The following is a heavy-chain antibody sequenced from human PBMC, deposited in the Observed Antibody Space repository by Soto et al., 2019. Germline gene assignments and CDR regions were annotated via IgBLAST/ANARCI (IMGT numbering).Heavy chain of an antibody. CDR3: ARDCSGGSCYPGMDV. D-gene: IGHD2-15*01. CDR2: ISSSGYI. CDR1: GFNSNSYS. J-gene: IGHJ6*02. Sequence: GGSRRRSWAASGFNSNSYSINWVRQAPGKRLGWLSSISSSGYIFSTDSVRGRFTISRDNAKNSVYLQINSLRAEDTAVYFCARDCSGGSCYPGMDVWGQGTTVTVSS. V-gene: IGHV3-21*01.